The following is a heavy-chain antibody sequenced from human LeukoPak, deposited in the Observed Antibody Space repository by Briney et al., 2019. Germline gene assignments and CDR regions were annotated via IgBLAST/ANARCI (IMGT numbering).Heavy chain of an antibody. D-gene: IGHD3-10*01. CDR3: TRSAGTTRFDP. CDR1: GGSISSGGYS. Sequence: SQTLSLTCAVSGGSISSGGYSWSWIRQPPGKGLEWIGYIYHSGSTYYNPSLKSRVTISVGRSKNQFSLKLSSVTAADTAVYYCTRSAGTTRFDPWGQGTLVTVSS. CDR2: IYHSGST. V-gene: IGHV4-30-2*01. J-gene: IGHJ5*02.